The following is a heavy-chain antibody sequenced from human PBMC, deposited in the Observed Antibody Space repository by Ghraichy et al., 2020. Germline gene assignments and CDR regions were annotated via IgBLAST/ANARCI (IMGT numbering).Heavy chain of an antibody. J-gene: IGHJ4*02. CDR3: AKDGGYSDSVGNYYEYF. CDR2: ISSSGGTT. V-gene: IGHV3-23*01. Sequence: SAISSSGGTTYYVDSVKGRFTISSDNSKNTLFLQMNNLRADDTAVYYCAKDGGYSDSVGNYYEYFWGLGT. D-gene: IGHD3-22*01.